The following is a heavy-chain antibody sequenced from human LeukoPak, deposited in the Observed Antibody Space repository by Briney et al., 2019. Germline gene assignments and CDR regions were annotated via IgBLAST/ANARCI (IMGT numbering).Heavy chain of an antibody. CDR1: GGSISSYY. Sequence: PSETLSLTCTVSGGSISSYYWSWIRQPPGKGLEWIGYIYYSGSTNYNPSLKGRVTISVDTSKNQFSLKLSSVTAADTAVYYCARDLHYYDSSGHRYYYYYGMDVWGQGTTVTVSS. V-gene: IGHV4-59*01. D-gene: IGHD3-22*01. CDR2: IYYSGST. CDR3: ARDLHYYDSSGHRYYYYYGMDV. J-gene: IGHJ6*02.